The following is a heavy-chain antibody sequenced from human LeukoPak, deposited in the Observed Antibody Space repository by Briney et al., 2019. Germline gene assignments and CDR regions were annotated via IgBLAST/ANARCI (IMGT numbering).Heavy chain of an antibody. CDR3: AREYSGRGYFDY. Sequence: PGGSLRLSCAASGFTFSSYSMNWVRQAPGKGLEWVSSISSSSSYIYYADSVKGRFTISRDNAKNSLYLQMNSLRAEDTAVYYCAREYSGRGYFDYWGQGTLVTVSS. D-gene: IGHD3-10*01. CDR1: GFTFSSYS. J-gene: IGHJ4*02. V-gene: IGHV3-21*01. CDR2: ISSSSSYI.